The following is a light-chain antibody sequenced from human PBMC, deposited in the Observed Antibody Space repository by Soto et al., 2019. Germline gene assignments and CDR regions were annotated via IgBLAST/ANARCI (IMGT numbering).Light chain of an antibody. Sequence: QSVLTQPPSVSGAPGQRVTISCTGSRSNIGAPYDVHWYQQLPRTAPKLLIYGNSNRPSGVPDRFSGSKSGTSASLAITGLQAEDEADYYCQSYYTSLSDWVFGGGTKLTVL. CDR1: RSNIGAPYD. J-gene: IGLJ3*02. V-gene: IGLV1-40*01. CDR2: GNS. CDR3: QSYYTSLSDWV.